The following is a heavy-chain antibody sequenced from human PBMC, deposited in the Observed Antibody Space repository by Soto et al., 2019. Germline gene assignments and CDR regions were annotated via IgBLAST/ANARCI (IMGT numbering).Heavy chain of an antibody. CDR3: APLGVGAQDNS. CDR1: GFTFSTYG. V-gene: IGHV3-30*03. J-gene: IGHJ4*02. D-gene: IGHD1-26*01. Sequence: QVQLVESGGGVVQPGRSLRLSCAASGFTFSTYGMHWVRQAPGKGLEWVAAISSDGSKKYYADSVKGRFTISRDNSENSLYPKMNSLREDDTAMYYCAPLGVGAQDNSWGQGTLVTVSS. CDR2: ISSDGSKK.